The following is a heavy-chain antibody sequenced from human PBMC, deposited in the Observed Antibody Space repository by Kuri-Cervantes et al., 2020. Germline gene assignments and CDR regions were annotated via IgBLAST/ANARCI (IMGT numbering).Heavy chain of an antibody. Sequence: GGSLRLSCAASGFRFSSYAMYWVRQAPGKGLEWVAVISYDGNIKNCADSVKARFTISRDNSKNTLYLQMDSLRDGDTAVYYCASELRVGATGHEHFQHWGQGTLVTASS. D-gene: IGHD1-26*01. CDR2: ISYDGNIK. CDR3: ASELRVGATGHEHFQH. V-gene: IGHV3-30-3*01. CDR1: GFRFSSYA. J-gene: IGHJ1*01.